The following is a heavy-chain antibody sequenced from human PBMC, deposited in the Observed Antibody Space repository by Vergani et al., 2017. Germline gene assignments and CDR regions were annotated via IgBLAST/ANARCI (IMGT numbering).Heavy chain of an antibody. V-gene: IGHV3-33*03. D-gene: IGHD2-8*02. J-gene: IGHJ5*01. CDR2: IQFDGSNQ. CDR1: GFTLSNYD. CDR3: VRTEYCTGIACNTRFDS. Sequence: QVQLVESGGGVVQRGGSLRLSCATSGFTLSNYDMQWIRQGPGKGLEFVAVIQFDGSNQYYADSVKGRFTLSRDNAKNTVFLQMNNLRADDAGVYYCVRTEYCTGIACNTRFDSWGQGALVTVAS.